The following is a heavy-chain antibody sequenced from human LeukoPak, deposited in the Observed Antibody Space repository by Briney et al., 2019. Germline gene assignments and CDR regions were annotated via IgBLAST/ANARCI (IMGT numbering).Heavy chain of an antibody. CDR2: ISSSSSYI. J-gene: IGHJ4*02. CDR3: ARDLLLYFGEVTMAFDY. D-gene: IGHD3-10*01. V-gene: IGHV3-21*01. Sequence: PGGSLRLSCVASAFTFSSYSLNWVRQAPGKGLEWVSSISSSSSYIYYVDSVKGRFTISRDNAKSSVFLQMNSLRAEDTAVYYCARDLLLYFGEVTMAFDYWGLGTLVTVSS. CDR1: AFTFSSYS.